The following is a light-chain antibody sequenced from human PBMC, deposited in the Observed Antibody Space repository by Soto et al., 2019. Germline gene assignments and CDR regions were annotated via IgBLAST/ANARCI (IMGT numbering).Light chain of an antibody. CDR1: EDVSNY. J-gene: IGKJ3*01. V-gene: IGKV1-33*01. CDR2: DAS. Sequence: DIQMTQSPSSLSASVGDRVTITCQASEDVSNYLNWYQQKPGKAPKLLIYDASSLETGVPSRFSGSGAGTDFTFTITSLQPEDIATYYCQQFDSLPPSFGPGTKLHIK. CDR3: QQFDSLPPS.